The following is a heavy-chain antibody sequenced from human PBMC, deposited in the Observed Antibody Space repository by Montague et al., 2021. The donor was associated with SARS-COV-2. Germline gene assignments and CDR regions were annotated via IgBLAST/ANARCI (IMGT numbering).Heavy chain of an antibody. Sequence: TLSLTCTVSGGSISSPGYYWSWIRQPAGKGLEWIGRIYTSGTTNYNPSLKSRVTISVDTSKNQFSLKLISVTAADTAVYYCARFTAVTSSLDFWGQGTLVPVSS. J-gene: IGHJ4*02. CDR1: GGSISSPGYY. CDR2: IYTSGTT. V-gene: IGHV4-61*02. D-gene: IGHD4-17*01. CDR3: ARFTAVTSSLDF.